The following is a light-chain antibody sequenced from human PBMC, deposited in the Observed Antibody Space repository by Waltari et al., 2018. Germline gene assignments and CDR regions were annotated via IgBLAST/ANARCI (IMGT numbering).Light chain of an antibody. CDR2: DAS. J-gene: IGKJ5*01. V-gene: IGKV3-11*01. CDR3: QQRSNWPPVT. CDR1: QSVSSY. Sequence: EIVLTQSPATLSLSLGERATLSCRASQSVSSYLAWYQQKPGQAPRLLSYDASNRATGIPARFSGSGSGTDFTLTISSLEPEDFAVYYCQQRSNWPPVTFGQGTRLEIK.